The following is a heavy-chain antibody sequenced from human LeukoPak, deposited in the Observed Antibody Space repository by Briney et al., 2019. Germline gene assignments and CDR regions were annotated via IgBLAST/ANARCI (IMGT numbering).Heavy chain of an antibody. Sequence: SETLSLTCAVSGYSISSGYYWGWIRQPPGKRVEWIGSIYHSGSTYYNPSLKSRVTISVDTSKNQFSLKLSSVTAADTAVYYCARTYSSSWLDYWGQGTLVTVSS. V-gene: IGHV4-38-2*01. CDR1: GYSISSGYY. J-gene: IGHJ4*02. CDR2: IYHSGST. D-gene: IGHD6-13*01. CDR3: ARTYSSSWLDY.